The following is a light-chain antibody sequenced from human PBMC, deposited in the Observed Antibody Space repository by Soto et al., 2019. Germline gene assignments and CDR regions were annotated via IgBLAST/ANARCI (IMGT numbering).Light chain of an antibody. CDR1: SSDVGGYNY. J-gene: IGLJ1*01. V-gene: IGLV2-11*01. CDR2: DVS. CDR3: AAWDDSLNGL. Sequence: QSALTQPRSGSGSPGQSVTISCTGTSSDVGGYNYVSWYQQHPGKAPKLMIYDVSKRPSGVPDRFSGSKSGTSASLPICGLQSEDEADYYCAAWDDSLNGLFGTGTKVTVL.